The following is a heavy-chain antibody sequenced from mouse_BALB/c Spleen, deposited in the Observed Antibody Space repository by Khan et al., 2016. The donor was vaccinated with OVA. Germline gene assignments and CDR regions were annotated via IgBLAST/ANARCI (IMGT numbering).Heavy chain of an antibody. Sequence: VQLKESGPGLVKPSQSLSLTCTVTGYSITSDYAWNWIRQFPGNKLEWMGFIKYSGSTSYNPTLKSRISITRNTSSNPSFLQLSSVTTEDTATYYWARSGTISTVVATDFDSWGQGTTLTVSS. J-gene: IGHJ2*01. CDR1: GYSITSDYA. CDR3: ARSGTISTVVATDFDS. CDR2: IKYSGST. V-gene: IGHV3-2*02. D-gene: IGHD1-1*01.